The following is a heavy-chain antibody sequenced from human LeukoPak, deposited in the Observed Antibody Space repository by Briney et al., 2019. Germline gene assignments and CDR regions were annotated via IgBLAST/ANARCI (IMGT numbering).Heavy chain of an antibody. D-gene: IGHD3-10*01. J-gene: IGHJ4*02. CDR1: GFSFSSYS. Sequence: PGGSLRLSCAASGFSFSSYSMNWVRQAPGKGLEWVSTINSSSSHIYYADSVKGRFTISRDNSKNTLYLQMNSLRAEDTAVYYCAKDYYYGSGSYYIRGYFDYWGQGTLVTVSS. CDR3: AKDYYYGSGSYYIRGYFDY. CDR2: INSSSSHI. V-gene: IGHV3-21*04.